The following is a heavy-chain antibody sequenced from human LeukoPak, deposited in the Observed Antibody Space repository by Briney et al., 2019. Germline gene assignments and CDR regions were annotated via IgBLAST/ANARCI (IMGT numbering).Heavy chain of an antibody. Sequence: SSETLSLTCAVYGGSFSGYYWGWIRQPPGKGLEWIGEINHSGSTNYNPSLKSRVTISVDTSKNQFSLKVTSVTAADTAVYYCARVYNVDVWGKGTTVTVSS. V-gene: IGHV4-34*01. CDR2: INHSGST. J-gene: IGHJ6*04. CDR3: ARVYNVDV. D-gene: IGHD1-14*01. CDR1: GGSFSGYY.